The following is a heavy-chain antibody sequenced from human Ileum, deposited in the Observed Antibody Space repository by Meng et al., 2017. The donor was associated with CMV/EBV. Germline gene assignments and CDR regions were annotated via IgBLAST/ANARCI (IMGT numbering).Heavy chain of an antibody. D-gene: IGHD7-27*01. CDR3: AKASWGSFEY. Sequence: GESLKIPCEASGFIFIDYAMNWVRQTPGKGLEWVTFIRTDGSNKYYADSVKGRFTVSRDNSKNTLYLQMNTLRVEDTAVYYCAKASWGSFEYWGQGTLVTVSS. J-gene: IGHJ4*02. V-gene: IGHV3-30*02. CDR2: IRTDGSNK. CDR1: GFIFIDYA.